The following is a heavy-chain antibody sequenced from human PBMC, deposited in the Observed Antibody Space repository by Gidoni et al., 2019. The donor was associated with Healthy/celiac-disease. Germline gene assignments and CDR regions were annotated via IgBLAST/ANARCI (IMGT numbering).Heavy chain of an antibody. Sequence: QVQLVESGGGVVQPGRSLRLSCAASGFTFSSYGLHWVRQAPGKGLEWVAVISYDGSNKYYADSVKSRFTISRDNSKNTLYLQMNSLRAEDTAVYYCARAAAGGGYYFDYWGQGTLVTVSS. D-gene: IGHD6-13*01. V-gene: IGHV3-30*03. CDR1: GFTFSSYG. J-gene: IGHJ4*02. CDR3: ARAAAGGGYYFDY. CDR2: ISYDGSNK.